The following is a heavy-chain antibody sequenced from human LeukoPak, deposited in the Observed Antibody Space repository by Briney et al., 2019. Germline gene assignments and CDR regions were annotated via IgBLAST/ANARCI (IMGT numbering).Heavy chain of an antibody. Sequence: GRSLRLSCAASGFTFDDYAIHLVRQAAGKGLEWVSGISWNSGSIGYADSVKGRFTISRDNAKNSLYLQMNSLRAEDTALYYFARVGATVRAAFDIWGQGTMVTVSS. CDR1: GFTFDDYA. J-gene: IGHJ3*02. CDR3: ARVGATVRAAFDI. CDR2: ISWNSGSI. D-gene: IGHD1-26*01. V-gene: IGHV3-9*01.